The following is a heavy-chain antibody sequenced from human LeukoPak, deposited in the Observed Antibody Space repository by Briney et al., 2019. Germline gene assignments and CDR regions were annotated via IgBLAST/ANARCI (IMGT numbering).Heavy chain of an antibody. V-gene: IGHV3-7*03. D-gene: IGHD3-10*01. CDR3: ARDHYGSRSYPLDY. CDR2: IKQEGSEK. CDR1: GFTFSSYW. Sequence: PGGSLRLSCAASGFTFSSYWMSWVRQAPGKGLEWVANIKQEGSEKYYVDSVKGRFTISRDNAKNSLHLQMNSLRAEDTAVYYCARDHYGSRSYPLDYWGQGTLVTVSS. J-gene: IGHJ4*02.